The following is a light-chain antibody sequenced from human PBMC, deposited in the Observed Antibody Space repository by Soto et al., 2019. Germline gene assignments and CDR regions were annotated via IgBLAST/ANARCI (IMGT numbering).Light chain of an antibody. Sequence: EIVMTQSPATLSVSPGERATLSCRASQSVSSNLAWYQQKPGQAPRLLIYGASIRATGIPARFSGSGSGTDFTLPFSTLQSKDFAFYYCQQYNNWPPWTFGKGT. CDR1: QSVSSN. CDR2: GAS. V-gene: IGKV3-15*01. CDR3: QQYNNWPPWT. J-gene: IGKJ1*01.